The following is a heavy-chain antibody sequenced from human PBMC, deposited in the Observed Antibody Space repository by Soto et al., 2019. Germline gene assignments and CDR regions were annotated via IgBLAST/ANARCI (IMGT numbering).Heavy chain of an antibody. J-gene: IGHJ6*02. Sequence: QVQLVESGGGVVQPGRSLRLSXXASGFTFSTYGMHWVRQAPGKGLEWVALVWYDGRNKDYADSVKGRFTISRDNSKNTLYMQMNSLRDEDTAVYYCVRAAGYSGNDYVYYYGMDVWGQGTTVTVSS. CDR1: GFTFSTYG. D-gene: IGHD5-12*01. CDR3: VRAAGYSGNDYVYYYGMDV. CDR2: VWYDGRNK. V-gene: IGHV3-33*01.